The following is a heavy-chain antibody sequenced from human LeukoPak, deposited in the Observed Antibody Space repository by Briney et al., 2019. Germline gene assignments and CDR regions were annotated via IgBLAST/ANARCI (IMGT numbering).Heavy chain of an antibody. Sequence: PGGSLRLSCAASGFTFSNYAMHWVRQAPGKGLDWVAVISYDENNKYYADSVKGRFTISRDNSKNTLYLQMNSLRAEDTAIYYCVRDRGTYRPIDYWGQGTLVTVSS. J-gene: IGHJ4*02. D-gene: IGHD1-26*01. CDR2: ISYDENNK. CDR3: VRDRGTYRPIDY. V-gene: IGHV3-30*03. CDR1: GFTFSNYA.